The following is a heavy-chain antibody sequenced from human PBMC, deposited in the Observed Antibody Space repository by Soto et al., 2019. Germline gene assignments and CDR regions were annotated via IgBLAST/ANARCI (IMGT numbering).Heavy chain of an antibody. V-gene: IGHV1-46*01. CDR3: ARAGACSGGSCYPIPYYFDY. Sequence: ASVKVSCKASGYTFTSYYMHWVRQAPGQGLEWMGIINPSGGSTSYAQKFQGRVTMTRDTSTSTVYMELSSLRSEDTAVYYCARAGACSGGSCYPIPYYFDYWGQGTLVTVSS. J-gene: IGHJ4*02. CDR2: INPSGGST. D-gene: IGHD2-15*01. CDR1: GYTFTSYY.